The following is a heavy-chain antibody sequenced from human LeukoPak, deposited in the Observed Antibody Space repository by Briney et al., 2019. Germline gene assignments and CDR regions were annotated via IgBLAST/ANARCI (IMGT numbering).Heavy chain of an antibody. D-gene: IGHD5-18*01. J-gene: IGHJ4*02. V-gene: IGHV3-48*01. CDR2: ISSSSSTI. Sequence: GGSLRLSCAASGFTFSSYSMNWVRQAPGKGLEWVSYISSSSSTIYYADSVKGRFTISRDNSKNTLYLQMNSLRAEDTAVYYCAKDLGPTAMALYYFDYWGQGTLVTVSS. CDR1: GFTFSSYS. CDR3: AKDLGPTAMALYYFDY.